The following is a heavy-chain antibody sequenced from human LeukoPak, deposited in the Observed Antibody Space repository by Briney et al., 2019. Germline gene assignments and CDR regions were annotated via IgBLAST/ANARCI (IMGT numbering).Heavy chain of an antibody. CDR1: GFTFNGYA. CDR2: TGGSDVNT. D-gene: IGHD6-19*01. CDR3: TKDLMTGFSSGWYFAY. V-gene: IGHV3-23*01. J-gene: IGHJ4*02. Sequence: PGGSLRLSCEGSGFTFNGYAFSWVRQAPGKGLEWVAVTGGSDVNTHYADSVKGRFTISRDNSEKRLFLQMNSLRPDDSALYYCTKDLMTGFSSGWYFAYWGQGTLVTVSS.